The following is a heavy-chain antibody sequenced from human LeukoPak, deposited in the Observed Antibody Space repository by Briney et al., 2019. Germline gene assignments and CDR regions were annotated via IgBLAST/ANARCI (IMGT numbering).Heavy chain of an antibody. CDR2: IYYSGST. CDR3: ARLGGFGELLSVGY. J-gene: IGHJ4*02. V-gene: IGHV4-59*01. Sequence: PSETLSLTCTVSGGSISSYYWSWIRQPPGKGLEWIGYIYYSGSTNYNPSLKSRVTISVDTSKNQFSLKLSSVTAADTAVYYCARLGGFGELLSVGYWGQGTLVTVSS. D-gene: IGHD3-10*01. CDR1: GGSISSYY.